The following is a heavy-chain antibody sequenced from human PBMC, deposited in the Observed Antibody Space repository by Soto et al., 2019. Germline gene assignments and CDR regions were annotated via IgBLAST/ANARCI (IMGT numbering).Heavy chain of an antibody. CDR2: FIPRIDKI. CDR1: GGTLTSFT. V-gene: IGHV1-69*18. D-gene: IGHD2-15*01. J-gene: IGHJ3*02. CDR3: ARGWVEEAFDM. Sequence: QVQLVQSGAEVKKPGSSVTVSCTASGGTLTSFTIYWVRQAPGQGFELMGSFIPRIDKINYAQKFQGRVTLSADESSNTAYLELSSLTSEDTAVYYCARGWVEEAFDMWGQGTLVTMSS.